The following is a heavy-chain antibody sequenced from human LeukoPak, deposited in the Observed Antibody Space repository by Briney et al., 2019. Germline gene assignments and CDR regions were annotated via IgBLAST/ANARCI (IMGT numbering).Heavy chain of an antibody. Sequence: SETLSLTCSVSGYSISSAYYWGWIRQPPGKGLEWIGTMYHSGSTNYNPSLKSRVTISVDTSKNQFSLKLSSVTAADTAVYYCASDYYYGSGSYSFDYWGQGTLVTVSS. CDR2: MYHSGST. CDR1: GYSISSAYY. CDR3: ASDYYYGSGSYSFDY. V-gene: IGHV4-38-2*02. J-gene: IGHJ4*02. D-gene: IGHD3-10*01.